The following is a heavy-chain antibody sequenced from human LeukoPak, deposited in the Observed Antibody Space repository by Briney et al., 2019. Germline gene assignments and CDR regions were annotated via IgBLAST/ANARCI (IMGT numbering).Heavy chain of an antibody. J-gene: IGHJ5*02. CDR1: GYTFTGYY. CDR2: INPNNGGT. D-gene: IGHD6-13*01. V-gene: IGHV1-2*02. CDR3: ARDLLQQHLVHHWFDP. Sequence: ASVKVSCKACGYTFTGYYIHWVRQAPGQGLEWMGWINPNNGGTDYAQNFQGRVTMTRDTSISTAYMELSRLRSDDTAIYYCARDLLQQHLVHHWFDPWGQGTLVTVSS.